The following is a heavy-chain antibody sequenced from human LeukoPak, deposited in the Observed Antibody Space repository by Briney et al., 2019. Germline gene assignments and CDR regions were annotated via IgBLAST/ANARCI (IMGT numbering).Heavy chain of an antibody. V-gene: IGHV1-46*01. D-gene: IGHD4-17*01. J-gene: IGHJ5*02. CDR3: ARDPGATGDYGDGNWFDP. CDR1: GYTFTSFY. CDR2: INPSGGST. Sequence: GASVKVSCKASGYTFTSFYMHWVRQAPGRGLEWMGIINPSGGSTSYAQKFQGRVTMTRDTSTSTVYMELSSLRSEDTAVYYCARDPGATGDYGDGNWFDPWGQGTLVTVSS.